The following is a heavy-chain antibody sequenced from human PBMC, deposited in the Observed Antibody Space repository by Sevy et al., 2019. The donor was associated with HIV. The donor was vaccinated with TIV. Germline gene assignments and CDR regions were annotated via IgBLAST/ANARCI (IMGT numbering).Heavy chain of an antibody. V-gene: IGHV3-30*04. D-gene: IGHD6-19*01. CDR3: AKVKIRQWLVGIDY. Sequence: GGSLRLSCAASGFTFSTYAMHWVRQAPGKGLEWVAVISYDGSNKYYADSVKGRFTISRDNSKNTLYLQMNSLRAEDTAVYYCAKVKIRQWLVGIDYWGQGTLVTVSS. J-gene: IGHJ4*02. CDR1: GFTFSTYA. CDR2: ISYDGSNK.